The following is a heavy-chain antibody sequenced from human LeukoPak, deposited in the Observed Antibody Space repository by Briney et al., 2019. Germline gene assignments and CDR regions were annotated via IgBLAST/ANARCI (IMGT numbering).Heavy chain of an antibody. D-gene: IGHD3-3*01. Sequence: PGGCLRLSCAASGVTFSRYSMNGVRQAPGKGGEWGSDISSSSTTIYYAHSVNARFTISRYNAKNSLYLQMNSLRVADTAVYYCARGPYKDFWSGYSDYWGQGTLVTVSS. CDR1: GVTFSRYS. V-gene: IGHV3-48*01. J-gene: IGHJ4*02. CDR3: ARGPYKDFWSGYSDY. CDR2: ISSSSTTI.